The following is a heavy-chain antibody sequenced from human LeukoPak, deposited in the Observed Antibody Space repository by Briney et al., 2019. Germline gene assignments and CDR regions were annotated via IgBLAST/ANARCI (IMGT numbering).Heavy chain of an antibody. CDR3: ARLTRLSSSPDRYYFDY. V-gene: IGHV4-4*09. CDR1: GGSISSYY. CDR2: IHSSGST. D-gene: IGHD6-6*01. Sequence: PSETLSLTCTVSGGSISSYYWSWIRQPPGKGLEWIGYIHSSGSTNYNPSLKSRVSISVATSKNQLYLKLSSVTAADTAVYYCARLTRLSSSPDRYYFDYWGQGTLVTVSS. J-gene: IGHJ4*02.